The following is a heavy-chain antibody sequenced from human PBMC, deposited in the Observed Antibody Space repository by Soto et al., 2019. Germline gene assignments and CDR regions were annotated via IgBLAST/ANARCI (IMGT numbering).Heavy chain of an antibody. D-gene: IGHD3-22*01. J-gene: IGHJ6*02. V-gene: IGHV1-2*04. Sequence: ASVKVSCKASGYTFTGYYMHCVRQAPGQGLEWMGWINPNSGGTNYAQKFQGWVTMTRDTSISTAYMELSRLRSDDTAVYYCARDYYDSSGYYYYYYGXAVWAQGTTVTVSS. CDR1: GYTFTGYY. CDR3: ARDYYDSSGYYYYYYGXAV. CDR2: INPNSGGT.